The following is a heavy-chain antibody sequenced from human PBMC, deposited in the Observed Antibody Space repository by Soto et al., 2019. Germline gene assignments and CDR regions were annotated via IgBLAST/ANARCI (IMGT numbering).Heavy chain of an antibody. CDR3: ARGYRDGYPLGVY. CDR1: GGSFSGYY. V-gene: IGHV4-34*01. J-gene: IGHJ4*02. CDR2: INHSGST. D-gene: IGHD5-12*01. Sequence: SETLSLTCAVYGGSFSGYYWSWIRQPPGKGLEWIGEINHSGSTNYNPSLKSRVTISVDTSKNQFSLKLSSVTAADTAVYYCARGYRDGYPLGVYWGQGTLVTVSS.